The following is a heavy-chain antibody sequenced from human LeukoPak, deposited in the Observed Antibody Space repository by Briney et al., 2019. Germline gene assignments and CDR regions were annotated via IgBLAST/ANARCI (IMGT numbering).Heavy chain of an antibody. J-gene: IGHJ4*02. CDR1: GFTFSSYS. D-gene: IGHD5-18*01. CDR2: SSSTSSTI. Sequence: GGSLRLSCAASGFTFSSYSMNWVRQAPGKGLEWVSYSSSTSSTIYYADSVKGRFTISRDNAKNSLYLQMNSLRAEDTAVYYCARERGYSYGYSDYWGQGTLVTVSS. V-gene: IGHV3-48*01. CDR3: ARERGYSYGYSDY.